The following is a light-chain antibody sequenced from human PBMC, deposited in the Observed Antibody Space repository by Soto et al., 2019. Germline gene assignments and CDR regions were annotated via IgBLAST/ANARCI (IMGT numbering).Light chain of an antibody. J-gene: IGLJ2*01. Sequence: QSALPQPASVSGSPGQSITISCTGTSSDVGGYNYVSWYQQHPGKAPKLMIYEVSNRPSGVSNRFSGYKSGNTASLTISGLQSEDEADYYCSSYTSSSRVVFGGGTKLTVL. CDR2: EVS. CDR1: SSDVGGYNY. CDR3: SSYTSSSRVV. V-gene: IGLV2-14*01.